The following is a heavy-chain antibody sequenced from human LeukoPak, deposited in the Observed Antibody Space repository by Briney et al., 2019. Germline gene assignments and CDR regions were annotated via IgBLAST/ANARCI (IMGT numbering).Heavy chain of an antibody. V-gene: IGHV3-33*01. CDR3: ARGPYSSTWYYFGY. CDR2: IWFDGSNQ. D-gene: IGHD6-13*01. CDR1: GFIFTSHG. Sequence: GRSLRLSCAASGFIFTSHGMHWVRQAPGKGLEWVAVIWFDGSNQFYADSVKGRFTISRDNSKNTLYLQMNSLRAEDTAVYYCARGPYSSTWYYFGYWGQGTLVTVSS. J-gene: IGHJ4*02.